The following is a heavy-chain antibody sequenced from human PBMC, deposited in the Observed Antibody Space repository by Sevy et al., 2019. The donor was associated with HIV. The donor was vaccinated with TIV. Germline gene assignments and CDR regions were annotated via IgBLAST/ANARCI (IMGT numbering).Heavy chain of an antibody. Sequence: GGSLRLSCAASGFSFSWYWMTWVRQTPEKGLEWVANIKQDGSEKYYVDSVKGRFTISRDNAKNSLYLRMNSLRVEDTAMYYCASDYFWGQGSLVTVSS. CDR2: IKQDGSEK. V-gene: IGHV3-7*01. D-gene: IGHD3-10*01. J-gene: IGHJ4*02. CDR3: ASDYF. CDR1: GFSFSWYW.